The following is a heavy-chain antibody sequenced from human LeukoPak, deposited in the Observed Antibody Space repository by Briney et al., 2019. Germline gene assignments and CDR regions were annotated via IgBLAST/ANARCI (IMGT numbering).Heavy chain of an antibody. V-gene: IGHV1-69*06. CDR3: ARSSYCSSTSCYAGRDRFDP. J-gene: IGHJ5*02. CDR2: IIPIFGTA. D-gene: IGHD2-2*01. Sequence: SVKVSCKASGGTFSSYAISWVRQAPGQGLEWMGGIIPIFGTANYAQKFQGRVTITADKSTSTAYMELSSLRSEDTAVYYCARSSYCSSTSCYAGRDRFDPWGQGTLVTVSS. CDR1: GGTFSSYA.